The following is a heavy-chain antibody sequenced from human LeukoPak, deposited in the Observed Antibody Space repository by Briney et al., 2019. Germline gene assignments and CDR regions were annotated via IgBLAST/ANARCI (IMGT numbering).Heavy chain of an antibody. CDR2: ISYDGGDK. J-gene: IGHJ4*02. D-gene: IGHD3-16*01. Sequence: PGKSLRLSCAASGFSFNNYAMYWVRQAPGKGLEWVALISYDGGDKYYAGSMKGRITISRDNAENTLYLQMNNLRPDDTAFYFCVKEGVEYSYSYGDYWGQGTLVTVSS. V-gene: IGHV3-30*18. CDR1: GFSFNNYA. CDR3: VKEGVEYSYSYGDY.